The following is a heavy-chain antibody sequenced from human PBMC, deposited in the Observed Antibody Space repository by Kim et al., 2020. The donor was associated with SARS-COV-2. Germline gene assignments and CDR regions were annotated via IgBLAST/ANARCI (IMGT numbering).Heavy chain of an antibody. CDR3: AKDRNILTGYYGTDYGMDV. D-gene: IGHD3-9*01. J-gene: IGHJ6*02. V-gene: IGHV3-9*01. Sequence: KGRFTISRDNAKNSLYLQMNSRRAEDTALYYCAKDRNILTGYYGTDYGMDVWGQGTTVTVSS.